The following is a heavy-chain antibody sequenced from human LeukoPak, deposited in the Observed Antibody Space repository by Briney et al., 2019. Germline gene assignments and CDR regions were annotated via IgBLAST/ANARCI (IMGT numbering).Heavy chain of an antibody. CDR3: ARPSMVRGGFDY. Sequence: SETLSLTCTVSGGSISSSSYYWGWIRQPPRKGLEWIGSIYYSGSTYYNPSLKSRVTISVDTSKNQFSLKLSSVTAADTAVYYCARPSMVRGGFDYWGQGTLVTVSS. CDR2: IYYSGST. D-gene: IGHD3-10*01. CDR1: GGSISSSSYY. V-gene: IGHV4-39*01. J-gene: IGHJ4*02.